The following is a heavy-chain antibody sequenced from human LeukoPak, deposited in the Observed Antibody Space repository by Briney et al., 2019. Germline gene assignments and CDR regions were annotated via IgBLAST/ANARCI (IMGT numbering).Heavy chain of an antibody. CDR2: ISGSGGST. CDR3: AKDLWRVNYFDY. J-gene: IGHJ4*02. Sequence: GGSLRLSCAASGFTFSSYAMSWVRQAPGKGLEWVSAISGSGGSTYYADSVKGRFTISRDNPKNTLYLQMNSLRAEDTAVYYCAKDLWRVNYFDYWGQGTLVTVSS. V-gene: IGHV3-23*01. D-gene: IGHD3-3*01. CDR1: GFTFSSYA.